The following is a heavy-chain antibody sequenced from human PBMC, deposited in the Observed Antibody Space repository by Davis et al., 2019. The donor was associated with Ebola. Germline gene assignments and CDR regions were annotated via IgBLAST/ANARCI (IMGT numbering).Heavy chain of an antibody. CDR1: GFTFSSYA. CDR3: ARDLEYYYDSSGYQRYGMDV. V-gene: IGHV3-30-3*01. J-gene: IGHJ6*02. D-gene: IGHD3-22*01. Sequence: GESLKISCAASGFTFSSYAMHWVRQAPGKGLEWVAVISYDGSNKYYADSVKGRFTISRDNSKNTLYLQMNSLRAEDTAVYYCARDLEYYYDSSGYQRYGMDVWGQGTTVTVSS. CDR2: ISYDGSNK.